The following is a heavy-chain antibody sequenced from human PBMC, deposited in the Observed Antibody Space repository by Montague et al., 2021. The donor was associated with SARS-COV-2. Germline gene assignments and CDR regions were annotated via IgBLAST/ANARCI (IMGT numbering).Heavy chain of an antibody. CDR1: GFTFGDYA. CDR2: ISWNSGSI. D-gene: IGHD1-26*01. CDR3: AKDSGSYDGFATYYFDY. J-gene: IGHJ4*02. Sequence: SLRLSCAASGFTFGDYAMHWVRQAPGKGLEWVSGISWNSGSIGYSDSLNGRFTISRDNAKNSLYLQMNSLRAEDTALYYCAKDSGSYDGFATYYFDYWGQGTLVTVSS. V-gene: IGHV3-9*01.